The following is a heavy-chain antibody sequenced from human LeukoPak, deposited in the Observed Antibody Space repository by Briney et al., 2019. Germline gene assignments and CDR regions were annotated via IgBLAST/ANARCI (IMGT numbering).Heavy chain of an antibody. Sequence: GGSLRLSCAAPGFTFSSYGMHWVRQAPGKGLEWVADIGFDGKNEHFADSVKGRFTISRDNSKNTMYLQINSLRAEDTAVYYCARDRHCANGVCHSPPGMDVWGQGTTVTVSS. CDR1: GFTFSSYG. CDR2: IGFDGKNE. CDR3: ARDRHCANGVCHSPPGMDV. J-gene: IGHJ6*02. V-gene: IGHV3-33*01. D-gene: IGHD2-8*01.